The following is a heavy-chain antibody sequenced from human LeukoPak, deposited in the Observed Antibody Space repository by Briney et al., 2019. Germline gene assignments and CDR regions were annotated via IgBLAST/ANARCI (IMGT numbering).Heavy chain of an antibody. CDR2: VNDSGST. CDR1: GGSFSGYY. V-gene: IGHV4-34*01. D-gene: IGHD2-15*01. Sequence: SETLSLTCAVYGGSFSGYYWSWIRQPPGKGLEWIGEVNDSGSTNHNPSLKSRVTTSVDTSKNQFSLKLSSVTAADTAVYYCARGPYCSGGSCWFDPWGQGTLVTVSS. CDR3: ARGPYCSGGSCWFDP. J-gene: IGHJ5*02.